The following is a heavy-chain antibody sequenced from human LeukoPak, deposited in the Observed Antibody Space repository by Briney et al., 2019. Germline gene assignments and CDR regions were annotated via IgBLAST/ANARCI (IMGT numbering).Heavy chain of an antibody. Sequence: ASVKVSCKASGYTFTSYGISWVRQAPGQGLEWMGWISAYNGNTNYAQKLQGRVTITADESTSTAYMELSSLRSEDTAVYYCATTRGYSYGQGYWGQGTLVTISS. CDR2: ISAYNGNT. J-gene: IGHJ4*02. V-gene: IGHV1-18*01. CDR3: ATTRGYSYGQGY. CDR1: GYTFTSYG. D-gene: IGHD5-18*01.